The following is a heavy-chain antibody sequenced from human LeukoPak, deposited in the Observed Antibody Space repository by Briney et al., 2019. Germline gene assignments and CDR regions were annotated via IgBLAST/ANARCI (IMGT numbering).Heavy chain of an antibody. CDR1: GFTFSSNW. CDR2: IKDDGSEK. CDR3: ASNSR. D-gene: IGHD2/OR15-2a*01. V-gene: IGHV3-7*01. Sequence: GGSLRLSCVVSGFTFSSNWMGWVRQAPGKGLEWVANIKDDGSEKDYVDSVKGRFTISRDNAKNSVYLQMNSLRAEDTAVYYCASNSRWGKGTTVTVSS. J-gene: IGHJ6*04.